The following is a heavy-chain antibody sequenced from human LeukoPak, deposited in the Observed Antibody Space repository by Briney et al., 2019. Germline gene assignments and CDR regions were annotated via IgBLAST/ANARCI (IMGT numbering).Heavy chain of an antibody. D-gene: IGHD4-17*01. CDR1: GFTFSSYS. CDR3: ARPTTVTNNNWFDP. Sequence: GGSLRLSCAASGFTFSSYSMNWVRQAPGKGLECVSSISSSSSYIYYADSVKGRFTISRDNAKNSLYLQMNSLRAEDTAVYYCARPTTVTNNNWFDPWGQGTLVTVSS. V-gene: IGHV3-21*01. CDR2: ISSSSSYI. J-gene: IGHJ5*02.